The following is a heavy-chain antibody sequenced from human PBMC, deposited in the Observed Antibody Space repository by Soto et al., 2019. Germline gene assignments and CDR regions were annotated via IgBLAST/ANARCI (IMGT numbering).Heavy chain of an antibody. CDR2: INPSGGST. Sequence: ASVKVSCKASGYTFTSYYMHWVRQAPGQGLEWMGIINPSGGSTSYAQKFQGRVTMTTDTSTSTAYMELRSLRSDDTAVYYCARVLVVYGMDVWGQGTTVTVSS. CDR3: ARVLVVYGMDV. CDR1: GYTFTSYY. V-gene: IGHV1-46*01. D-gene: IGHD3-10*01. J-gene: IGHJ6*02.